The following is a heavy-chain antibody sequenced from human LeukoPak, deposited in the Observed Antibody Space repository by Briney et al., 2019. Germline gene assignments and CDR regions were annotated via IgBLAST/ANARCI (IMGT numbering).Heavy chain of an antibody. D-gene: IGHD5-18*01. J-gene: IGHJ4*02. CDR3: ATGVSGYSYGCVVY. V-gene: IGHV3-30-3*01. CDR2: ISYDGSNK. CDR1: GFTFNSYA. Sequence: GGSLRLSCAASGFTFNSYAMHWVRQAPGKGLEWVTVISYDGSNKYYADSAKGRFTISRDNSKNTLYLQMNSLRDEDTAVYYCATGVSGYSYGCVVYWGQGALVTVSS.